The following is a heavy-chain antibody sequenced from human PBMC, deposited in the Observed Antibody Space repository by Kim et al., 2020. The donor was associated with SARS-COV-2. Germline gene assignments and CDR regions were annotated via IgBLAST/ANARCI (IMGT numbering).Heavy chain of an antibody. J-gene: IGHJ5*02. CDR2: LFYSGNT. V-gene: IGHV4-59*08. CDR1: GGSITSDS. D-gene: IGHD5-12*01. Sequence: SETLSLTCIVSGGSITSDSWSWIRQPPGKGLEWIGWLFYSGNTKYNPALQGRGTISADTTKNQYSLKLNTVTAADTAVYYCARHNSRGWLRWSWGQGTLVTVSS. CDR3: ARHNSRGWLRWS.